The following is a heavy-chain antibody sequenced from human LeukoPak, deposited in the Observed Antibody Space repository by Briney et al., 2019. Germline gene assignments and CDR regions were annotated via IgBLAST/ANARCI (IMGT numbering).Heavy chain of an antibody. V-gene: IGHV3-21*01. J-gene: IGHJ4*02. CDR2: ISSSSSYI. D-gene: IGHD3-9*01. CDR1: GFTFSSYS. Sequence: GSLRLSCAASGFTFSSYSMNWVRQAPGKGLEWVSSISSSSSYIYYADSVKGRFTISRDNAKNSLYLQMNSLRAEDTAVYYCARGSGNYDILTGPTGLWGQGTLVTVSS. CDR3: ARGSGNYDILTGPTGL.